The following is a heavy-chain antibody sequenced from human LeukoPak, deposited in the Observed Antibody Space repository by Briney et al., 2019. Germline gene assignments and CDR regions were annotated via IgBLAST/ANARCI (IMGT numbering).Heavy chain of an antibody. J-gene: IGHJ5*02. V-gene: IGHV3-7*01. Sequence: PGGSLRFSCAASGFAFSSYWMSWVRQAPGKGLEWVANIKQDGREKYYVDSLKGRLPISRDNAKSSLYLQMTSLRAEDTAVYYCARVKYPADILTGYYPEMDWLDPWGQGTMVTVSS. CDR3: ARVKYPADILTGYYPEMDWLDP. CDR1: GFAFSSYW. CDR2: IKQDGREK. D-gene: IGHD3-9*01.